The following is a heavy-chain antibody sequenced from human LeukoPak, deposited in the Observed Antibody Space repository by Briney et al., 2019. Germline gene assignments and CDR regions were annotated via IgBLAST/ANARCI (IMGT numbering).Heavy chain of an antibody. J-gene: IGHJ6*03. CDR2: IYYSGST. V-gene: IGHV4-59*01. CDR1: GGSISSYY. D-gene: IGHD5-18*01. CDR3: ARTEESGYSYGYFGYYYMDV. Sequence: SETLSLTCTVSGGSISSYYWSWIRQPPGKGLEYIGYIYYSGSTNYNPSLKSRVTISVDTSKNQFSLKLSSVTAADTAVYYCARTEESGYSYGYFGYYYMDVWGKGTTVTVSS.